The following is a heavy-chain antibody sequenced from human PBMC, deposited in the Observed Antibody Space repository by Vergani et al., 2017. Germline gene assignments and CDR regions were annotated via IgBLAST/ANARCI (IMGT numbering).Heavy chain of an antibody. Sequence: EVQLVESGGGLVQPGGSLRLSCAASGFTFSSYWMHWVRQAPGKGLVWVSRINSDGSSTSYADSVKGRFTISRDNAKNTLYLQMNSLRAEDTAVYYCASSGLEMATKGEDDYFDYWGQGTLVTVSS. J-gene: IGHJ4*02. CDR1: GFTFSSYW. V-gene: IGHV3-74*01. CDR3: ASSGLEMATKGEDDYFDY. CDR2: INSDGSST. D-gene: IGHD5-24*01.